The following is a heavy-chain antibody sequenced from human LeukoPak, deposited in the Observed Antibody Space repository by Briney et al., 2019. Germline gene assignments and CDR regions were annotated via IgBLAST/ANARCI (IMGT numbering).Heavy chain of an antibody. CDR1: GGSISNSSYY. V-gene: IGHV4-39*01. CDR2: IYYSGGT. D-gene: IGHD3-22*01. Sequence: PSETLSLTCTVSGGSISNSSYYWGWIRQPPGKGLDRVGSIYYSGGTYYNPSLQSRVTILVDTSKNQFSLELSSVTAADTAVYYCARHPSYYDRIDYWDQGTLVTVSS. CDR3: ARHPSYYDRIDY. J-gene: IGHJ4*02.